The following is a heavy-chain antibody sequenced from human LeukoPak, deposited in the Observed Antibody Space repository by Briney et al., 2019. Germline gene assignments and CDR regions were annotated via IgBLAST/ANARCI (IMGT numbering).Heavy chain of an antibody. Sequence: GGSLRLSCAASGFTFSSSWMSWVRQAPGKGLEWVGLIRGKAYGETTEYAASVKGKFTISRDDSRSIAYLQMNNVKSEDTAIYYCTRESGSRWYTTNWFDPWGQGTLVTVSS. CDR1: GFTFSSSW. J-gene: IGHJ5*02. CDR2: IRGKAYGETT. V-gene: IGHV3-49*04. D-gene: IGHD6-13*01. CDR3: TRESGSRWYTTNWFDP.